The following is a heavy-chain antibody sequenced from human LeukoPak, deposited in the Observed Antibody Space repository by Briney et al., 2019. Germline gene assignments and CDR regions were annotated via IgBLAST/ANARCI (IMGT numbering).Heavy chain of an antibody. CDR2: IRYDGSNK. CDR1: GFTFSSYG. CDR3: AKVLHAYGGNSDPDWFDP. J-gene: IGHJ5*02. D-gene: IGHD4-23*01. V-gene: IGHV3-30*02. Sequence: GGSLRLSXAASGFTFSSYGMHWVRQAPGKGLEWVAFIRYDGSNKYYADSVKGRFTISRDNSKNTLYLQMNSLRAEDTAVYYCAKVLHAYGGNSDPDWFDPWGQGTLVTVSS.